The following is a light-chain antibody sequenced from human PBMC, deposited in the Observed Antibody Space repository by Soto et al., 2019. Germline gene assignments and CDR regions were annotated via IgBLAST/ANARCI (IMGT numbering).Light chain of an antibody. V-gene: IGKV3-15*01. Sequence: EIVLTSSPAILSVNPGAKATPFCRASQSVSSNLAWYQQTPGQAPRLLIYGASTRATGIPARFSGSGSGTEFTLTISSLQSEDFAVYYCQQYNNWPPITFGQGTRLEIK. CDR3: QQYNNWPPIT. CDR2: GAS. CDR1: QSVSSN. J-gene: IGKJ5*01.